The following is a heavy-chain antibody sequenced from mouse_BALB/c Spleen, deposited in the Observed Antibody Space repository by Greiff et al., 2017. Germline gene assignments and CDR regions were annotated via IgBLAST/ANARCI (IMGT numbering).Heavy chain of an antibody. V-gene: IGHV5-12-2*01. CDR2: ISNGGGST. CDR3: ARQGYYGNLYYAMDY. Sequence: EVQVVESGGGLVQPGGSLKLSCAASGFTFSSYTMSWVRQTPEKRLEWVAYISNGGGSTYYPDTVKGRFTISRDNAKNTLYLQMSSLKSEDTAMYYCARQGYYGNLYYAMDYWGQGTSVTVSS. CDR1: GFTFSSYT. J-gene: IGHJ4*01. D-gene: IGHD2-1*01.